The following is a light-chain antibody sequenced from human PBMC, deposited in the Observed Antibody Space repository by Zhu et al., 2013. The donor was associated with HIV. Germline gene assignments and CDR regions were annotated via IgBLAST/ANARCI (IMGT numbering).Light chain of an antibody. V-gene: IGLV2-14*01. J-gene: IGLJ3*02. CDR2: EVT. CDR3: EVWDDNLKRV. CDR1: SSDVGGYNY. Sequence: QSALTQPASVSGSPGQSITISCTGTSSDVGGYNYVSWYQQHPGKAPKLMIYEVTNRPSGVSNRFSGSKSGNTASLAISGLQSEDEADYYCEVWDDNLKRVFGGGTRLTVL.